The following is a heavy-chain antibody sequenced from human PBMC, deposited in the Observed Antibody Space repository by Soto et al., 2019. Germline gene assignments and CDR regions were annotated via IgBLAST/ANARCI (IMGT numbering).Heavy chain of an antibody. CDR3: AKEGCSSTSCYIGTQFDP. Sequence: EVQLLESGGGLVQPGGSLRLSCAASGFTFSSYAMTWVRQAPGKGLEWVSTISGSGGSTYYADSVKGRFTISRDNSKNTLYLQMNSLRAEDTALYYCAKEGCSSTSCYIGTQFDPWGQGTLVPVSS. D-gene: IGHD2-2*02. J-gene: IGHJ5*02. V-gene: IGHV3-23*01. CDR1: GFTFSSYA. CDR2: ISGSGGST.